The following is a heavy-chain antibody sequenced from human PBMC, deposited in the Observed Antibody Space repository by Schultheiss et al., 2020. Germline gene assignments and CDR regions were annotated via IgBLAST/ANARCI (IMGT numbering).Heavy chain of an antibody. V-gene: IGHV3-21*01. CDR1: GFTFSSYA. J-gene: IGHJ3*02. CDR3: AKDRAFDI. CDR2: ISSSSSYI. Sequence: GGSLRLSCAASGFTFSSYAMSWVRQAPGKGLEWVSAISSSSSYIYYADSVKGRFTVSRDNAKNSLYLQMNSLRAEDTAVYYCAKDRAFDIWGQGTMVTVSS.